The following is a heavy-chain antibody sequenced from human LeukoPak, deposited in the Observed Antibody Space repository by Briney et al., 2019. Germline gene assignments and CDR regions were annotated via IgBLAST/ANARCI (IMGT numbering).Heavy chain of an antibody. CDR3: ARSGSYTLHFQH. D-gene: IGHD1-26*01. CDR2: IYYSGST. CDR1: GGSISSSSYY. J-gene: IGHJ1*01. V-gene: IGHV4-39*07. Sequence: PSETLSLTCTVSGGSISSSSYYWGWIRQPPGKGLEWIGSIYYSGSTYYNPSLKSRVTISVDTSKNQFSLKLSSVTAADTAVYYCARSGSYTLHFQHWGQGTLVTVSS.